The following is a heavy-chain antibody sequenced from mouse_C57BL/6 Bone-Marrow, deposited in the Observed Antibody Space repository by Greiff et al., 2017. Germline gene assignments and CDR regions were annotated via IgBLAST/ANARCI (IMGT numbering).Heavy chain of an antibody. CDR1: GFTFSSYA. CDR2: ISDGGSST. CDR3: ARARYFDV. Sequence: EVNVVESGGGLVKPGGSLKLSCAASGFTFSSYAMSWVRQTPEKRLEWVATISDGGSSTYYPDNVKGRFTISRDNAKNNLYLQMSHLKSDDTAMYYWARARYFDVGGTGTTVTVSS. J-gene: IGHJ1*03. V-gene: IGHV5-4*03.